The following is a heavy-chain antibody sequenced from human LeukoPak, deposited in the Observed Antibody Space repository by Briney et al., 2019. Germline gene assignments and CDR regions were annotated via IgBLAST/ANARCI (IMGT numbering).Heavy chain of an antibody. Sequence: ASVKVSCKASGYTFTAYYIHWVRQAPGQRLEWMGWVSPNNGGTNYAQKFQGRVTMTRDTSIRTVYMELSRLRSDDTAVYYCANTYALGNYYKGGFDPWGQGTLVTVSS. CDR3: ANTYALGNYYKGGFDP. CDR2: VSPNNGGT. CDR1: GYTFTAYY. J-gene: IGHJ5*02. V-gene: IGHV1-2*02. D-gene: IGHD3-10*01.